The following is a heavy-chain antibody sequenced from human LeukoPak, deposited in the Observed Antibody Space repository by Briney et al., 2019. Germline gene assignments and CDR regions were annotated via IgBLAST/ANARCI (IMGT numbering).Heavy chain of an antibody. J-gene: IGHJ4*02. CDR3: ASTGVSNYYDSSGYLN. V-gene: IGHV3-21*01. CDR2: ISDTSSYI. CDR1: GFTFSTYG. D-gene: IGHD3-22*01. Sequence: GGSLRLSCAASGFTFSTYGMNWVRQPPGKGLEWVSSISDTSSYIYYADSVKGRFTISRDNAKNSLHLQMNSLRAEDTAVYYCASTGVSNYYDSSGYLNWGQGALVTVSS.